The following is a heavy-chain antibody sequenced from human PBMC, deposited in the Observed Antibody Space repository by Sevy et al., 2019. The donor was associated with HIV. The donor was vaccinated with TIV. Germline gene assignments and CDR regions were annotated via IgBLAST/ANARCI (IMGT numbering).Heavy chain of an antibody. Sequence: SETLSLTCAVYGGSFSGYYWSWIRQPPGKGLGWIGEINHSGSTNYNPSLKSRVTISVDTSRNQFSLKLSSVTAAEMAVYYCARRRPSGYYEYWGQGTLVTVSS. CDR2: INHSGST. J-gene: IGHJ4*02. CDR3: ARRRPSGYYEY. D-gene: IGHD3-3*01. CDR1: GGSFSGYY. V-gene: IGHV4-34*01.